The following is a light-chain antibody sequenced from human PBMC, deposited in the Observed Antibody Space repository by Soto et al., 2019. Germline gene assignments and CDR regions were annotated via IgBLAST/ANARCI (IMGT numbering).Light chain of an antibody. CDR2: QDN. CDR1: KLGDKY. Sequence: SYELTQPPSVSVSPGQTASITCSGDKLGDKYACWYQQKPGQSPVLVIYQDNKRPSGIPERFSGSNSGNTATLTISGTQAMDEADYYCQAWDSSTDVVFGGGTKPTVL. V-gene: IGLV3-1*01. J-gene: IGLJ2*01. CDR3: QAWDSSTDVV.